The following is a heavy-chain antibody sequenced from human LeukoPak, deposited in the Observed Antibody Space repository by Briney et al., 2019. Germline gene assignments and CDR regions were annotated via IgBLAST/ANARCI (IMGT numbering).Heavy chain of an antibody. D-gene: IGHD3-3*01. J-gene: IGHJ4*02. CDR3: ARSVLRFLEWPFDY. CDR1: GFTFSSYA. Sequence: GGSLRLSCAASGFTFSSYAMSWVRQAPGKGLEWVSGISGSGGSTYYADSMKGRFTISRDNAKNSLYLQMNSLRAEDTAVYYCARSVLRFLEWPFDYWGQGTLVTVSS. CDR2: ISGSGGST. V-gene: IGHV3-23*01.